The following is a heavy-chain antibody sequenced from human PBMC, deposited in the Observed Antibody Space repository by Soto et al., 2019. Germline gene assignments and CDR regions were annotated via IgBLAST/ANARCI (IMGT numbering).Heavy chain of an antibody. J-gene: IGHJ4*02. CDR1: GGSISSSSYY. CDR3: ARTLGYCSGGSCYSRYDFDY. V-gene: IGHV4-39*01. Sequence: SETLSLTCTVSGGSISSSSYYWGWIRQPPGKGLEWNGSIYYSGSTYYNPSLKSRVTISVDTSKNQFSLKLSSVTAADTAVYYCARTLGYCSGGSCYSRYDFDYWGQGTLVTVSS. CDR2: IYYSGST. D-gene: IGHD2-15*01.